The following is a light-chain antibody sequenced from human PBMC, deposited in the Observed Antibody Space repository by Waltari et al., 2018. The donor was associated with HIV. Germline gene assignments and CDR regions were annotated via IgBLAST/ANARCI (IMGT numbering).Light chain of an antibody. CDR3: QQYQSYLT. CDR1: QGVSDW. Sequence: DIQLPQSPSTLSASIGDKVTITCRASQGVSDWLAWYQHKPGKAPKLLVYRASALQVGVPSRFSGSGSGTEFTLTINSLQPDDFATYYCQQYQSYLTFGQGTKLEMK. J-gene: IGKJ2*01. V-gene: IGKV1-5*03. CDR2: RAS.